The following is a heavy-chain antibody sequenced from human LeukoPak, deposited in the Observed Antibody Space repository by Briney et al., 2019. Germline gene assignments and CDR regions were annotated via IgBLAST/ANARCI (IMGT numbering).Heavy chain of an antibody. CDR1: GGSFSSYY. Sequence: SETLSLTCAVYGGSFSSYYRTWIRQPPGRGLEWIGEIEHGGSTNYNPSLKSRVAISVDTSKNQFSLKLSSVTAADTALYYCARGYVIVGDNSFDPWGQGTLVTVSS. CDR2: IEHGGST. CDR3: ARGYVIVGDNSFDP. J-gene: IGHJ5*02. D-gene: IGHD1-26*01. V-gene: IGHV4-34*01.